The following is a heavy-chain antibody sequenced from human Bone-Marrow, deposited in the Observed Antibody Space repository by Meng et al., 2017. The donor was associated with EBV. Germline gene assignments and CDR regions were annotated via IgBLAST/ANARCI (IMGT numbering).Heavy chain of an antibody. CDR1: GFTLRSYS. D-gene: IGHD2-8*01. CDR2: ISSNSIDI. Sequence: EVQLEESGGGLVKHGESLRLSCAASGFTLRSYSMNWVRLAPGKGLEWVSSISSNSIDIYYADLVKGRFTISRDNAKNSLFLQMNSLRAEDTAVYYCARDRTSNRCDYWGQGTLVTVSS. CDR3: ARDRTSNRCDY. J-gene: IGHJ4*02. V-gene: IGHV3-21*01.